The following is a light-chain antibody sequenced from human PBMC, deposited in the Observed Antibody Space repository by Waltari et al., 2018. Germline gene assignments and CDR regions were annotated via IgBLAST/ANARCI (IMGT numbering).Light chain of an antibody. CDR3: QAWDSSTEHVV. V-gene: IGLV3-1*01. CDR1: KLGEKY. CDR2: QDP. J-gene: IGLJ2*01. Sequence: SYELTQPPSVSVSPGQTASIPCSGDKLGEKYAYWYQQKPGQSPIVVIYQDPMRPSGLPVRFSGSNSGNTATLTSSGTQAMDEADYYCQAWDSSTEHVVFGGGTKLTVL.